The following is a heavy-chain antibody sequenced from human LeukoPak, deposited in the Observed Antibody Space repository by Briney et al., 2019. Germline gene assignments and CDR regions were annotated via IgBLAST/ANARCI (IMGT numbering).Heavy chain of an antibody. CDR1: ELTLSDNY. D-gene: IGHD2-15*01. CDR2: IYSGGST. CDR3: ARRAGSYSHSYDY. J-gene: IGHJ4*02. V-gene: IGHV3-53*01. Sequence: GGSLRLSCAASELTLSDNYMSWIRQAPGRGLEWVSFIYSGGSTYYADYVRGRFIISRDTSKNTMYLQMNSLRAEDTAIYYCARRAGSYSHSYDYWGQGTLVTVSS.